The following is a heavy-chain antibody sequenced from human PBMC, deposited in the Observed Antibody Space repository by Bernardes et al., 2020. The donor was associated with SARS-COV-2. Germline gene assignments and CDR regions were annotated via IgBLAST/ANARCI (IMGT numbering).Heavy chain of an antibody. Sequence: ASVKDSCKASGYIFTTYGISWVRHAPGQGLEWMGWIAAYNGTTAYAQKFQGRVTITTDTSTSTAYMELRSLRSDDTAVYFCARDRPIGTVGVNWLDPWGQGTLVTVAS. CDR3: ARDRPIGTVGVNWLDP. CDR1: GYIFTTYG. V-gene: IGHV1-18*01. CDR2: IAAYNGTT. D-gene: IGHD1-26*01. J-gene: IGHJ5*02.